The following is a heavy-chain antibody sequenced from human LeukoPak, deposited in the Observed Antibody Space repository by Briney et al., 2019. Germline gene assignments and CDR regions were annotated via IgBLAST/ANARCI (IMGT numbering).Heavy chain of an antibody. CDR1: GFTFSSYW. V-gene: IGHV3-7*03. CDR3: AKDQDSSNWYEIDDY. Sequence: HTGGSLRLSCAASGFTFSSYWMSWVRQAPGKGLEWVANIKQDGSEKYYVDSVKGRFTISRDNAKNSLYLQMNSLRAEDTAVYYCAKDQDSSNWYEIDDYWGQGTLVTVSS. CDR2: IKQDGSEK. D-gene: IGHD6-13*01. J-gene: IGHJ4*02.